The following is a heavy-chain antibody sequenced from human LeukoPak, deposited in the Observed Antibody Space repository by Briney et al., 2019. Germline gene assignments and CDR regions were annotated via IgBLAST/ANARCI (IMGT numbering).Heavy chain of an antibody. CDR1: EFSFSSYE. V-gene: IGHV3-48*03. D-gene: IGHD3-22*01. J-gene: IGHJ4*02. Sequence: GGALRLSCAVSEFSFSSYEMNWVRQAPGKGLEWVSYISRSGSTKYYADSVQGRFTISRDNDKSSIYLQMNSLRVEDSAIYYCARHRSGFDYWGQGILVTVSS. CDR2: ISRSGSTK. CDR3: ARHRSGFDY.